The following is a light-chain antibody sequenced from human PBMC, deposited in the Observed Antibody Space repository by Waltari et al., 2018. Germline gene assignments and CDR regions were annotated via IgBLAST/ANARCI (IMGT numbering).Light chain of an antibody. CDR3: QACDSTFGVV. V-gene: IGLV1-40*01. CDR1: DHNIGAGYD. Sequence: SVLTQPPSVSGAPGQSVHISCTGSDHNIGAGYDVHWYQQLPGIAPRLIIFDNTHRASGVPDLFSGTKFGTSASLAINGLRAEDEADYYCQACDSTFGVVFGGGTKLTVL. CDR2: DNT. J-gene: IGLJ2*01.